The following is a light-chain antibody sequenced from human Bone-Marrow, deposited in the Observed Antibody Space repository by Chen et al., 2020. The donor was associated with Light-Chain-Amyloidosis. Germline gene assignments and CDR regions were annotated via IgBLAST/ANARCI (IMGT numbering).Light chain of an antibody. CDR2: RDT. CDR3: QSADSSGTYEVI. V-gene: IGLV3-25*03. Sequence: SYELTQPPSVSVFPGQTARITCSGDDLPTKYAYWYQQKPGQAPVLVIHRDTERPSGISERFSGSSSGTTATLTISGGQAEDEADYHCQSADSSGTYEVIFGGGTKLTVL. CDR1: DLPTKY. J-gene: IGLJ2*01.